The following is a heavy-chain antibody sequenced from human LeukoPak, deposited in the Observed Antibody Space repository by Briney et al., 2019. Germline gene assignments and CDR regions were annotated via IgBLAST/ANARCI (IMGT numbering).Heavy chain of an antibody. Sequence: SETLSLTCTVSGGSISGYYWSWIRQPPGKGLEWIGYIYYSGSTNYNPSLKSRVTISADTSKNQFSLKLSSVTAADTAVYYCARVVGATIAGWGQGTLVTVSS. CDR3: ARVVGATIAG. D-gene: IGHD1-26*01. J-gene: IGHJ4*02. CDR1: GGSISGYY. CDR2: IYYSGST. V-gene: IGHV4-59*01.